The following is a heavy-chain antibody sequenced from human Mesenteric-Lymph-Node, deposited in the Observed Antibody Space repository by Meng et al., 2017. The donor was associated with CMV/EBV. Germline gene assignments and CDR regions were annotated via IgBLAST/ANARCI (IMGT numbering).Heavy chain of an antibody. CDR2: IYYSGST. D-gene: IGHD3-3*01. J-gene: IGHJ5*02. Sequence: SETLSLTCTVSGGPISSYYWSWIRQPPGKGLEWIGYIYYSGSTNYNPSLKSRVTISVDTSKNQFSLKLSSVTAADTAVYYCARDSAPYYDFWSGSTVNWFDPWGQGTLVTVSS. CDR1: GGPISSYY. CDR3: ARDSAPYYDFWSGSTVNWFDP. V-gene: IGHV4-59*01.